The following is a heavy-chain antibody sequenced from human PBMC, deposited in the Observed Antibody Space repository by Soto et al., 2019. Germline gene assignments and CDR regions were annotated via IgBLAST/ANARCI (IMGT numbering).Heavy chain of an antibody. V-gene: IGHV4-34*01. J-gene: IGHJ6*02. CDR1: GGSFCGYY. CDR3: ARRFKLDWLSWGSYYGIDV. D-gene: IGHD3-9*01. Sequence: PSETLSLTCAVYGGSFCGYYWSWSRQPPGKGKEWNGEINHSGSTTYNSTLKSRVTISVDTSKNQFSLKLSSVTAADTAVYYCARRFKLDWLSWGSYYGIDVWGQGTPVTVSS. CDR2: INHSGST.